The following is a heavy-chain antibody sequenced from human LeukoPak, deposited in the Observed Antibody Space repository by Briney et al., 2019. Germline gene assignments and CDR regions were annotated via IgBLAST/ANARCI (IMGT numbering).Heavy chain of an antibody. CDR2: IKQDGSEK. Sequence: GGSLRLSRAASGFTFSSYWMNWVRQAPGKGLEWVANIKQDGSEKYYVDPVKGRFTISRDNAKNSLYLQMNSLRAEGTAVYYCARYNWNYYFDYWGQGTLVTVSS. J-gene: IGHJ4*02. CDR1: GFTFSSYW. CDR3: ARYNWNYYFDY. D-gene: IGHD1-7*01. V-gene: IGHV3-7*01.